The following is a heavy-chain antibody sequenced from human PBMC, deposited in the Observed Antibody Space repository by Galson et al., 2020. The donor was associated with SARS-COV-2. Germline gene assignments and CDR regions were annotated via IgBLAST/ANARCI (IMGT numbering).Heavy chain of an antibody. CDR3: ARESSWINWFDP. J-gene: IGHJ5*02. V-gene: IGHV4-4*07. Sequence: SQTLSLTCTVSGGSISSYYWSWIRQPAGKGLEWIGRIYTSGSTNYNPSLKSRVTMSVDTSKNQFSLKLSSVTAADTAVYYCARESSWINWFDPWGQGTLVTVSS. D-gene: IGHD6-13*01. CDR2: IYTSGST. CDR1: GGSISSYY.